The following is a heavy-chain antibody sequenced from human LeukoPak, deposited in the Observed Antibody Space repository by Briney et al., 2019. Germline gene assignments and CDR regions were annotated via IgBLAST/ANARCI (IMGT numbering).Heavy chain of an antibody. J-gene: IGHJ4*02. Sequence: PGGSLRLSCAASGFTFSSYAMSWVRQAPGKGLEWVSAISGSGGSTYYADSVKGRFTISRDNSKNTLYLQMNSLRAEDTAVYYCATTYYDSSGYHYFDYWGQGTLVTVSS. CDR3: ATTYYDSSGYHYFDY. CDR2: ISGSGGST. V-gene: IGHV3-23*01. D-gene: IGHD3-22*01. CDR1: GFTFSSYA.